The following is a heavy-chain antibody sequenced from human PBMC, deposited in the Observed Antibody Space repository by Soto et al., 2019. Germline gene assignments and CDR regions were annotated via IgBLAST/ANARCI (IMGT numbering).Heavy chain of an antibody. CDR3: AREGCSSSNCYPDY. J-gene: IGHJ4*02. CDR1: GGSISNYY. CDR2: IYYSGNT. V-gene: IGHV4-59*01. D-gene: IGHD2-2*01. Sequence: SETLSLTCTVSGGSISNYYWSWIRQPPGKGLEWIGYIYYSGNTNYNPSLKSRVTISVDTSKNQFSLKLSSVTAADTAVYYCAREGCSSSNCYPDYWGQGTLVTVSS.